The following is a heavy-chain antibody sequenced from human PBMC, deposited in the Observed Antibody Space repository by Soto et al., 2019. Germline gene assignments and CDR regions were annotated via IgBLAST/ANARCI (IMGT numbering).Heavy chain of an antibody. CDR1: GYTFTSYD. D-gene: IGHD2-2*02. Sequence: QVQLVQSGAEVKKPGASVKVSCKASGYTFTSYDINWVRQATGQGLEWMGWMNPNRGNIGYAQKFQGRVTMTRNTSISTAYMELSSLRSDDTAVYYCARGRGCSSTSCYIWFDPWGQGTLVTVSS. CDR3: ARGRGCSSTSCYIWFDP. CDR2: MNPNRGNI. V-gene: IGHV1-8*01. J-gene: IGHJ5*02.